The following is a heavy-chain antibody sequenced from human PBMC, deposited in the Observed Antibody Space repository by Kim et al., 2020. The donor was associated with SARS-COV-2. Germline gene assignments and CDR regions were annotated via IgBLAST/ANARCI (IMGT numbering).Heavy chain of an antibody. CDR1: GYTFTGYY. V-gene: IGHV1-2*06. CDR3: ARVRWLQSDAFDI. D-gene: IGHD4-4*01. J-gene: IGHJ3*02. Sequence: ASVKVSCKASGYTFTGYYMHWVRQAPGQGLEWMGRINPNSGGTNYAQKFQGRVTMTRDTSNSTAYMELSRLRSDDTAVYYCARVRWLQSDAFDIWGQGTMVTVSS. CDR2: INPNSGGT.